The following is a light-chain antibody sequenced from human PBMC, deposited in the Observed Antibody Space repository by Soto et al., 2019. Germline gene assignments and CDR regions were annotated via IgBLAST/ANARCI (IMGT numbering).Light chain of an antibody. Sequence: QSALTQPPSASGSPGQSVTISCTGTSSDVGGYNYVSWYQQHPGKAPKLMIYEVSNRPSGVSNRFSGSKSGNTASLTISGLQAEDEADYYCNSYTSTSTFVFGTGTKVTAL. J-gene: IGLJ1*01. V-gene: IGLV2-14*01. CDR2: EVS. CDR3: NSYTSTSTFV. CDR1: SSDVGGYNY.